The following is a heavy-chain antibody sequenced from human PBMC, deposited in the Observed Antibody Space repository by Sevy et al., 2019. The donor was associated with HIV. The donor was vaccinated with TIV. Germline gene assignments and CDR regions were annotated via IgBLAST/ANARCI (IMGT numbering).Heavy chain of an antibody. CDR3: ARGGWDGNY. CDR1: GYIFSDYW. CDR2: INPASGAT. D-gene: IGHD5-12*01. V-gene: IGHV1-2*02. J-gene: IGHJ4*02. Sequence: ASVKVSCKASGYIFSDYWIYWVRQAPGQGFEWMGWINPASGATVSGQKFQGRVAITSDTSINTAYMELYRLTSDDTAVYYCARGGWDGNYWGQGSLVTVSS.